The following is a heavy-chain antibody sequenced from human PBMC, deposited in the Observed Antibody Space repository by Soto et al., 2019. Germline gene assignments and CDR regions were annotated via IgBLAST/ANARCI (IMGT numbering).Heavy chain of an antibody. Sequence: EVQLLESGGGLVQPGESLRLSCAASGFTFSSYAMSWVRQAPGKGLEWVSVISGSDDSTYYADSVKGRFTISRDNSKNTLYLQINSLRAEDTAVYYCAKRSSSSTFDYWGKGTLVTVSS. CDR1: GFTFSSYA. CDR2: ISGSDDST. V-gene: IGHV3-23*01. CDR3: AKRSSSSTFDY. J-gene: IGHJ4*02. D-gene: IGHD6-6*01.